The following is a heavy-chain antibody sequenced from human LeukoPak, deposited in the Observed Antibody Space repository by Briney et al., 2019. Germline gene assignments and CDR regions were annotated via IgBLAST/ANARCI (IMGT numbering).Heavy chain of an antibody. J-gene: IGHJ4*02. Sequence: GRSLRLSCAASGFTFSSYGMHWVRQAPGKGLEWVAVISYDGSNKYYADSVKGRFTISRDNSKNTLYLQMNSLRAEDTAVYYCAKRGRSSGWYRSDYFDYWGQGTLVTVSS. D-gene: IGHD6-19*01. CDR2: ISYDGSNK. CDR3: AKRGRSSGWYRSDYFDY. CDR1: GFTFSSYG. V-gene: IGHV3-30*18.